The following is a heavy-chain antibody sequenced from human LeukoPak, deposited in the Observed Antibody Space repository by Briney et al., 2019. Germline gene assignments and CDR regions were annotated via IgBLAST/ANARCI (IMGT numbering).Heavy chain of an antibody. J-gene: IGHJ5*02. D-gene: IGHD2-21*02. Sequence: GGSLRLSCAASGFTFSSYAMHWVRQAPGKGLEWVAVISYDGSNKYYADSVKGRFTISRDNSKNTLYLQMNSLRAEDTAVYYCAREGVGLAYCGGDCSNWFDPWGQGTLVTVSS. V-gene: IGHV3-30-3*01. CDR3: AREGVGLAYCGGDCSNWFDP. CDR1: GFTFSSYA. CDR2: ISYDGSNK.